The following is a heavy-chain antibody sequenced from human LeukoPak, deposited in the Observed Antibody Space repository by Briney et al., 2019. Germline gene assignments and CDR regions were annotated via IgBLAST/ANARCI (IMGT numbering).Heavy chain of an antibody. J-gene: IGHJ4*02. V-gene: IGHV3-74*01. Sequence: GGSLRLSCAPSGFTFSNYWLHWVRQAPGKGLVWVSRIHSDGSSTSYADSVKGRFTISRDNAKNTLYLQMNSLRAEDTAVYYCAGGIAAADMWGQGTLVTVSS. CDR2: IHSDGSST. CDR3: AGGIAAADM. CDR1: GFTFSNYW. D-gene: IGHD6-13*01.